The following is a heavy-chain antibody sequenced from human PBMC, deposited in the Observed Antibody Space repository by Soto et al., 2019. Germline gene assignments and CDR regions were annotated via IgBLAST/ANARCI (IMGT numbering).Heavy chain of an antibody. D-gene: IGHD6-19*01. CDR2: ISVSVGST. CDR3: AKVERAVADIID. V-gene: IGHV3-23*01. Sequence: EVQLLDSGGGLVQPGGSLRLSCAASGFTFSSYAMSWVRQAPGKGLDWVSAISVSVGSTYYADSVKGRFTISRDNSKNTLYLQMNSLRAEDTAVYYCAKVERAVADIIDWGQGTLVTVSS. CDR1: GFTFSSYA. J-gene: IGHJ4*02.